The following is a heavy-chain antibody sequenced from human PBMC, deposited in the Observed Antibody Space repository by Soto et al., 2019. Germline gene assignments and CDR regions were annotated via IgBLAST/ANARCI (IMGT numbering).Heavy chain of an antibody. V-gene: IGHV2-70*04. D-gene: IGHD6-13*01. CDR1: GFSLSTSGMR. CDR2: IDWDDDK. Sequence: SGPTLANPTQTLTLTCTFSGFSLSTSGMRVSWIRQPPGKALEWLARIDWDDDKLYSTSLKTRLTISKDTSKNQVVLTMTNMDPVDTATYYCARSIVAAGNRWFDPWGQGTLVTVSS. J-gene: IGHJ5*02. CDR3: ARSIVAAGNRWFDP.